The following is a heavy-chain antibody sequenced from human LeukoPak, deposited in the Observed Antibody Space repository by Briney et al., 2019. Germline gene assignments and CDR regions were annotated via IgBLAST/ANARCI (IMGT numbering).Heavy chain of an antibody. V-gene: IGHV1-18*01. CDR3: ARDKRYAFDN. CDR2: ISANSGDT. CDR1: GYTFSSHG. Sequence: EASVKVSCKTAGYTFSSHGFSWVRQAPGQGLEWMGWISANSGDTKFAQKFQGRVTMTTETSTNTAYMELRSVRFDDTAIYYCARDKRYAFDNWGQGTLGSVSS. J-gene: IGHJ4*02. D-gene: IGHD3-9*01.